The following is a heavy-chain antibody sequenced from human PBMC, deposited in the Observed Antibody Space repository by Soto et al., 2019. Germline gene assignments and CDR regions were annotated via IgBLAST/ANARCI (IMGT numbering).Heavy chain of an antibody. CDR3: AAPPRF. D-gene: IGHD3-16*01. J-gene: IGHJ1*01. CDR2: MYYSGSA. V-gene: IGHV4-39*07. CDR1: GGSISSSNYP. Sequence: LSLTCTVSGGSISSSNYPWGWIRQPPGKGLEWIGSMYYSGSAYYNPSLKSRVTISVDTSKNQFSLKLTSVTAADTAVYYCAAPPRFRGQGTLVLVSS.